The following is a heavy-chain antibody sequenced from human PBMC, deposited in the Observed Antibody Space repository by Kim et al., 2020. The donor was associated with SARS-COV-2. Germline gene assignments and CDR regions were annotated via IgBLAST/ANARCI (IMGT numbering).Heavy chain of an antibody. CDR1: GFTFSSYA. V-gene: IGHV3-23*01. Sequence: GGSLRLSCAASGFTFSSYAMSWVRQAPGKGLEWVSAISGSGGSTYYADSVKGRFTISRDNSKNTLYLQMNSLRAEDTAVYYCAKFGAKAPGVYWYFDLWGRGTLVTVSS. CDR2: ISGSGGST. J-gene: IGHJ2*01. D-gene: IGHD3-10*01. CDR3: AKFGAKAPGVYWYFDL.